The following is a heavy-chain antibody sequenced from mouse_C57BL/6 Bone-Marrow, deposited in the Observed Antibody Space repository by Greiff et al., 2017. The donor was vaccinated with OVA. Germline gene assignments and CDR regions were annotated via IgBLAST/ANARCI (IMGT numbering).Heavy chain of an antibody. V-gene: IGHV1-61*01. CDR1: GYTFTSYW. J-gene: IGHJ3*01. CDR2: IYPSDSET. CDR3: ARSGYGSSLAY. Sequence: QVQLQQPGAELVRPGSSVKLSCKASGYTFTSYWMDWVKQRPGQGLEWIGNIYPSDSETHYNQKFKDKATLTVDKSSSTAYMQLSSLTSEDSAVYYCARSGYGSSLAYWGQGTLVTVSA. D-gene: IGHD1-1*01.